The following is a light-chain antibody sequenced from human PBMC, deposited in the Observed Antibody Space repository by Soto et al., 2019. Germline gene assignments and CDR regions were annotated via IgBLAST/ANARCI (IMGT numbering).Light chain of an antibody. J-gene: IGLJ2*01. V-gene: IGLV2-14*01. CDR1: SSDVGAYNY. Sequence: QSALTQPASVSGSPGQSITISCAGTSSDVGAYNYVSWFQQHPGKVPKLIIYDVSDRPSGVSDRFSGSKSGNTASLTISGLQAEDEADYYCGSSTTSNTMIFGGGTKLTVL. CDR2: DVS. CDR3: GSSTTSNTMI.